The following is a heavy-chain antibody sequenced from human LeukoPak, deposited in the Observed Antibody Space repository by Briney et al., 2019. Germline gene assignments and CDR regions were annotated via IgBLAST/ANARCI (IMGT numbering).Heavy chain of an antibody. D-gene: IGHD3-22*01. Sequence: GGSLRLSCAASGFTFSSYAMSWVRQAPGKGLEWVAVISYDGSNKYYADSVKGRFTISRDNSKNTLYLQMNSLRAEDTAVYYCARDVADSSGYYPDYWGQGTLVTVSS. CDR2: ISYDGSNK. J-gene: IGHJ4*02. CDR3: ARDVADSSGYYPDY. V-gene: IGHV3-30*04. CDR1: GFTFSSYA.